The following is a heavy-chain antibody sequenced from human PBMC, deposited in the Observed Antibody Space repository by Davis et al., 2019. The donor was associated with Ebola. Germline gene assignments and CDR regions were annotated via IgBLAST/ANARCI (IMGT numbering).Heavy chain of an antibody. CDR3: VREVAAGDY. CDR1: GFTFDDYA. CDR2: ISWNSGSI. D-gene: IGHD6-13*01. Sequence: GGSLRLSCAASGFTFDDYAMHWVRQAPGKGLEWVSGISWNSGSIGYADSVKGRFTISRDNAKNSLYLQMNSLRAEDTAVYYCVREVAAGDYWGQGTLVTVSS. J-gene: IGHJ4*02. V-gene: IGHV3-9*01.